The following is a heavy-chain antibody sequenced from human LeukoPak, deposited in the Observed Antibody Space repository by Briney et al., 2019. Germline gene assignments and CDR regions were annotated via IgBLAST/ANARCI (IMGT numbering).Heavy chain of an antibody. CDR1: GFTFSNYW. CDR3: ARRVSGWSSSFYYYMDV. V-gene: IGHV3-7*01. Sequence: GGSLRLSCTDSGFTFSNYWMTWVRQAPGKGLEWVANINHDGSERYYVDSVKGRFTISRDNAKNSLYLQMNSLRADDTAVYYCARRVSGWSSSFYYYMDVWGKGTTVTISS. CDR2: INHDGSER. D-gene: IGHD6-19*01. J-gene: IGHJ6*03.